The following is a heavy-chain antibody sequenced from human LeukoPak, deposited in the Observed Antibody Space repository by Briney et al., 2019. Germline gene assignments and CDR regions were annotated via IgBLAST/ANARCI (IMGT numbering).Heavy chain of an antibody. V-gene: IGHV1-18*01. CDR1: GYTFTSYG. J-gene: IGHJ4*02. D-gene: IGHD3-16*02. CDR3: ARVRGTFGGVIVLFDY. CDR2: ISAYNGNT. Sequence: GASVKVSCKASGYTFTSYGISWVRQAPGQGLEWMGWISAYNGNTNYAQKLQGRVTMTTDTSTGTAYMELRSLRSDDTAVYYCARVRGTFGGVIVLFDYWGQGTLVTVSS.